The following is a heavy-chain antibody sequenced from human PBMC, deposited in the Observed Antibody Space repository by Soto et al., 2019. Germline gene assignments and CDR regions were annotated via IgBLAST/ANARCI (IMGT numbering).Heavy chain of an antibody. J-gene: IGHJ6*02. CDR3: TRGPPGGYGMDV. CDR2: IKDDGSER. CDR1: GFTFNSYW. Sequence: QSGESLRLSCTASGFTFNSYWMSRVRQAPGKGLEWVANIKDDGSERYYVDSVKGRFTISRDNAKNSLYLQMEGLRVEDTAVYYCTRGPPGGYGMDVWGQGTTVTVSS. D-gene: IGHD3-16*01. V-gene: IGHV3-7*03.